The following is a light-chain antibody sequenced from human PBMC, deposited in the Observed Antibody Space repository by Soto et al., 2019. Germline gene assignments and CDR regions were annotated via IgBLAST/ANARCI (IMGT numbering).Light chain of an antibody. CDR3: QQYHSYPVT. CDR1: QGINDF. CDR2: AAS. J-gene: IGKJ4*01. Sequence: DLQMTQSPSSLSASVGDTVTITCRASQGINDFLAWFQQKPGKAPKPLISAASSLQSGVPSKFSGSRSDRDFTLTISSLQPEDSATYYCQQYHSYPVTFGGGTKVEIK. V-gene: IGKV1-16*02.